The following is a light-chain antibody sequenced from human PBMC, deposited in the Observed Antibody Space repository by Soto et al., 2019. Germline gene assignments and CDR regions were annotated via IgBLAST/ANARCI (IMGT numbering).Light chain of an antibody. CDR3: QQRYNWPRT. Sequence: EIVLTQSPATLSLSPGERATLSCRASQSVSTFLAWFQQRPGQAPRLLIYDTSNRATGVPARFSGSGSGTDFTLTISSLDPEDFAVYYCQQRYNWPRTFGQGTRVEIK. CDR2: DTS. V-gene: IGKV3-11*01. CDR1: QSVSTF. J-gene: IGKJ1*01.